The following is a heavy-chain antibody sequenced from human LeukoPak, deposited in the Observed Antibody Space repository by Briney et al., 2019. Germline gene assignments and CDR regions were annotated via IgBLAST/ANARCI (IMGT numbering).Heavy chain of an antibody. V-gene: IGHV3-74*01. CDR3: ARIFQVSGNYYSYFDY. D-gene: IGHD3-10*01. CDR1: VFTFSTYW. J-gene: IGHJ4*02. CDR2: INSDGSTT. Sequence: PGGSLRLSCEASVFTFSTYWMHWVRQAPGKGLVWVSRINSDGSTTSYADSVKGRFTISRDNARNTLYLQMNSLRAEDTAVYYCARIFQVSGNYYSYFDYWGQGTLVTVSS.